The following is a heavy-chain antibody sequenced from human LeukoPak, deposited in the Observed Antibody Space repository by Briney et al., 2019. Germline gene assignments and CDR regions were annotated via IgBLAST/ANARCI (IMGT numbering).Heavy chain of an antibody. CDR1: GFTFSTYS. CDR2: ITRSSSTI. D-gene: IGHD3-22*01. J-gene: IGHJ4*02. V-gene: IGHV3-48*04. Sequence: GGSLRLSCAASGFTFSTYSMNWVRQAPGKGLEWVSYITRSSSTIYYADSVKGRFTVSRDNAKNSLSLQMNSLRAEDTAVYYCARVYSSGYSLDYWGQETLVTVSS. CDR3: ARVYSSGYSLDY.